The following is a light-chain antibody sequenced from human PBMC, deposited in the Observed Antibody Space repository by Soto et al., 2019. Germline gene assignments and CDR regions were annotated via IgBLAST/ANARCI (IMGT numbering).Light chain of an antibody. CDR2: SAS. J-gene: IGKJ1*01. Sequence: DIPMTQSPSSLSASVGDRVTITCRASQVISRSLNWYQQKAGKAPKLLIYSASSLQSGVPSRFSGRGSGTDFTLTISSLQPEDFATYFCQQSSSTPRTFGQGTKVEMK. CDR1: QVISRS. CDR3: QQSSSTPRT. V-gene: IGKV1-39*01.